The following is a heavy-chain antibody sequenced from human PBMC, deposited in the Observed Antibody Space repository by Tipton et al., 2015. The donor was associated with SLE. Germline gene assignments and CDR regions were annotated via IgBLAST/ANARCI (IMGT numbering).Heavy chain of an antibody. CDR1: GFTFSNAW. CDR3: TTIGSSGWYWYFDL. D-gene: IGHD6-19*01. CDR2: IKSKTDGGTT. J-gene: IGHJ2*01. V-gene: IGHV3-15*01. Sequence: SLRLSCAASGFTFSNAWMSWVRQAPGKGLEWVGRIKSKTDGGTTDYAAPVKGRFTISRDDSKNTLYLQMNSLKTEDTAVYYCTTIGSSGWYWYFDLWGRGTLVTVSS.